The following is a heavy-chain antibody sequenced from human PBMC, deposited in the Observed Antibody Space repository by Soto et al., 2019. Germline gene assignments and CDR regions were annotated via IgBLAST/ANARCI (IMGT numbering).Heavy chain of an antibody. Sequence: ASVKVSCKASGYTFTSYGISWVRQAPGQGLEWIGWISAYNGNTNYAQKLQGRVTMTTDTSTSTAYMELRSLRSDDTAVYYCARALENIVVVPAAPSYYYYGMDVWGQGTTVTVYS. CDR3: ARALENIVVVPAAPSYYYYGMDV. V-gene: IGHV1-18*04. CDR2: ISAYNGNT. J-gene: IGHJ6*02. D-gene: IGHD2-2*01. CDR1: GYTFTSYG.